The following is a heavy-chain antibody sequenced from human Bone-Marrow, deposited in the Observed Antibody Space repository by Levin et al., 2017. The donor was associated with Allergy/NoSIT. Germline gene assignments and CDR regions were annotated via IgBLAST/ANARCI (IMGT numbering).Heavy chain of an antibody. J-gene: IGHJ5*02. Sequence: GGSLRLSCAASGFTFSDYWMTWVRQPPGKGLEWVANINQDGTQKHHADSVKGRFTISRDNAENSLFLQMNYLGTDDTAVYFCARDTTVGGEAWGQGTLVTVSS. CDR2: INQDGTQK. D-gene: IGHD4-11*01. CDR3: ARDTTVGGEA. CDR1: GFTFSDYW. V-gene: IGHV3-7*03.